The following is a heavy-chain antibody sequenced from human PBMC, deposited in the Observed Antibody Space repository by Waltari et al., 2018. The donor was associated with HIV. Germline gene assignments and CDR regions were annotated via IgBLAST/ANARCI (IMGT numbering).Heavy chain of an antibody. V-gene: IGHV3-30*18. CDR2: ISYDGSNK. J-gene: IGHJ4*02. D-gene: IGHD5-18*01. CDR1: GFTFSSYG. Sequence: QVQLVESGGGVVQPGRSLRLSCAASGFTFSSYGMHWVLQAPGKGLEWVAVISYDGSNKYYADSVKGRFTISRDNSKNTLYLQMNSLRAEDTAVYYCAKDIGIQLWLGDYWGQGTLVTVSS. CDR3: AKDIGIQLWLGDY.